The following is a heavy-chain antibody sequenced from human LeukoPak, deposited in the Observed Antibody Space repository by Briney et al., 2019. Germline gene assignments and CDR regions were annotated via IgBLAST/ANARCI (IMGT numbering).Heavy chain of an antibody. CDR3: ARVLRGYSYGSDAFDI. CDR1: GFTFSSYW. CDR2: INSDGSST. V-gene: IGHV3-74*01. Sequence: VGSLRLSCAASGFTFSSYWMHWVRQAPGKGLVWVSRINSDGSSTSYADSVKGRFTISRDNAKNTLYLQMNSLRAEDTAVYYCARVLRGYSYGSDAFDIWGQGTMVTVSS. D-gene: IGHD5-18*01. J-gene: IGHJ3*02.